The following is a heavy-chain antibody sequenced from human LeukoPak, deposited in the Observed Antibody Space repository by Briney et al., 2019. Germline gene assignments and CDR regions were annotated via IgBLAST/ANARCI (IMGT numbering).Heavy chain of an antibody. Sequence: PGGSLRLSCAASGFTFSSYGMHWVRQAPGKGLEWVAVISYDGSNKYYADSVKGRFTISRDNSKNTLYLQMNSLRAEDTAVYYCLYSSSSGDSWGQGTLVTVSS. CDR2: ISYDGSNK. J-gene: IGHJ4*02. CDR1: GFTFSSYG. V-gene: IGHV3-30*03. D-gene: IGHD6-13*01. CDR3: LYSSSSGDS.